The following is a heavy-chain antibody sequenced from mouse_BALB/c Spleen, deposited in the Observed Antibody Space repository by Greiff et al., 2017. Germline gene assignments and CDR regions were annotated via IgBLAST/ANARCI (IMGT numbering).Heavy chain of an antibody. V-gene: IGHV1-7*01. Sequence: VQLVESGAELAKPGASVKMSCKASGYTFTSYWMHWVKQRPGQGLEWIGYINPSTGYTEYNQKFKDKATLTADKSSSTAYMQLSSLTSEDSAVYYCARLGRALDYWGQGTTLTVSS. CDR3: ARLGRALDY. CDR1: GYTFTSYW. D-gene: IGHD4-1*01. CDR2: INPSTGYT. J-gene: IGHJ2*01.